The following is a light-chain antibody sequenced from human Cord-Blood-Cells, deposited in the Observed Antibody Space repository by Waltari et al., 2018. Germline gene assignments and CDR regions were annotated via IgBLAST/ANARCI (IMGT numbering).Light chain of an antibody. CDR1: QRLLHSNGYNY. CDR3: MQALQTSWT. CDR2: LGS. V-gene: IGKV2-28*01. Sequence: DIAMTQSPLSLTVTAGEQAYISCRSSQRLLHSNGYNYLDWYLQKPGQSPQLLIYLGSNRASGVPDRFSGSGSGTDFTLKISRVEAEDVGVYYCMQALQTSWTFGQGTKVEIK. J-gene: IGKJ1*01.